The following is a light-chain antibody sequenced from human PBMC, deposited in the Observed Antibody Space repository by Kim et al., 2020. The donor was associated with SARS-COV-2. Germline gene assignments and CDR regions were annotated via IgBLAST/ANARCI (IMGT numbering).Light chain of an antibody. V-gene: IGLV1-40*01. CDR2: GNS. J-gene: IGLJ1*01. CDR1: SSNIGAGYD. Sequence: VSVVQAGQRVTISCTGSSSNIGAGYDVHWYQQLPGTAPKLLIYGNSNRPSGVPDRFSGSKSGTSASLAITGLQAEDEADYYCQSYDSSLSALYVFGTGTKVTVL. CDR3: QSYDSSLSALYV.